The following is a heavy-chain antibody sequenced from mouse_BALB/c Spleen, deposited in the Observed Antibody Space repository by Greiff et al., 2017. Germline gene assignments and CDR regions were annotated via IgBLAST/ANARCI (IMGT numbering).Heavy chain of an antibody. J-gene: IGHJ2*01. CDR2: INSNGGST. CDR1: GFTFSSYG. Sequence: DVMLVESGGGLVQPGGSLKLSCAASGFTFSSYGMSWVRQTPDKRLELVATINSNGGSTYYPDSVKGRFTISRDNAKNTLYLQMSSLKSEDTAMYYCARVTYYFDYWGQGTTLIVSS. V-gene: IGHV5-6-3*01. CDR3: ARVTYYFDY.